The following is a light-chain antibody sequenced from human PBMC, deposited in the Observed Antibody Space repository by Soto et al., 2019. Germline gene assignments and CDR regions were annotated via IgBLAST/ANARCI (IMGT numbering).Light chain of an antibody. J-gene: IGKJ1*01. V-gene: IGKV3-20*01. CDR3: QHYGNSLWT. Sequence: EVVLTQSPGTLSLSPGERATLSCRTSESVSSSFLTWYQQKPGQAPRLLIYRTTNRVTVIPDRFSGSGSGTYFTLTISRLEPEDVAVYFCQHYGNSLWTFGQGTKVEIK. CDR1: ESVSSSF. CDR2: RTT.